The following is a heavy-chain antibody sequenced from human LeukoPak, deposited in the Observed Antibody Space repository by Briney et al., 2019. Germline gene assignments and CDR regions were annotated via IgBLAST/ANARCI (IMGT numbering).Heavy chain of an antibody. Sequence: PSETLSLTCTVSGDSISSGGYCWSWIRQHPGKGLEWIGYIYHSGSTYYNPSLKSRLSISVDTSKNQFSLKLNSVTAAYTAVYYGARTVARTWVDYWGQGTLVTVSS. CDR1: GDSISSGGYC. D-gene: IGHD6-19*01. J-gene: IGHJ4*02. V-gene: IGHV4-31*03. CDR3: ARTVARTWVDY. CDR2: IYHSGST.